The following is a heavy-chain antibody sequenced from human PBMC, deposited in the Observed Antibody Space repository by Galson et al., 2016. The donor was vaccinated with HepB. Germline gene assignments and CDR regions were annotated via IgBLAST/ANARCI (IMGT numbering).Heavy chain of an antibody. Sequence: TLSLTCAVSGGSITSADNNWGWIRQHPGKDLEWIGYIHYTGSTYYSPSLKTRLTISLDASKNQFFLRLNSVTAADSAVYYCARDSGWGSFPLFYYFGLDVWGRGTTVIVSS. CDR3: ARDSGWGSFPLFYYFGLDV. CDR2: IHYTGST. D-gene: IGHD3-10*01. CDR1: GGSITSADNN. J-gene: IGHJ6*02. V-gene: IGHV4-31*11.